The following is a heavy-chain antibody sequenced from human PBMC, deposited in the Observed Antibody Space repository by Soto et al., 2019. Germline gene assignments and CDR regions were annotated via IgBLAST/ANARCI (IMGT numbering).Heavy chain of an antibody. J-gene: IGHJ4*02. CDR3: ARARLGYCSGGSCFHFDY. D-gene: IGHD2-15*01. CDR2: IYHSGSS. CDR1: GGSIRSSNW. V-gene: IGHV4-4*02. Sequence: QVQVQESCPGLVKPSGTLSLICAVSGGSIRSSNWWSWVRQPPGKGMEWIGEIYHSGSSHYNPSLKSGVTMSVDESKNQFSLRLTSVTAADTAVYYCARARLGYCSGGSCFHFDYWGQGTLVSVSS.